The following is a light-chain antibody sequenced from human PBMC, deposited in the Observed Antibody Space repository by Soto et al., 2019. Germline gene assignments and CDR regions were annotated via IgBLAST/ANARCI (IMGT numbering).Light chain of an antibody. Sequence: EIVLTQSPGSLSLSPGDTVTLSCRASESISGNYLAWYQQQPGQAPRLLIYGTPNRATGIPDRFSGSGSGTDFSLTISRLEPEDFALYYCQQYGHSLSLTFGQGTRLEIK. J-gene: IGKJ5*01. V-gene: IGKV3-20*01. CDR3: QQYGHSLSLT. CDR2: GTP. CDR1: ESISGNY.